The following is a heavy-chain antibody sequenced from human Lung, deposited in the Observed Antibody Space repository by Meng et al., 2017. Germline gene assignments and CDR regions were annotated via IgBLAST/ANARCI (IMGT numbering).Heavy chain of an antibody. CDR3: ARGPTTMAHDFDY. Sequence: QVKQTRWGPGLFKPSETLSLTCVVSGGSFSDYSWSWIRQPPGKGLEWIGEINHSGSTNYNPSLESRATISVDTSQNNLSLKLSSVTAADSAVYYCARGPTTMAHDFDYWGQGTLVTVSS. CDR1: GGSFSDYS. V-gene: IGHV4-34*01. D-gene: IGHD4-11*01. CDR2: INHSGST. J-gene: IGHJ4*02.